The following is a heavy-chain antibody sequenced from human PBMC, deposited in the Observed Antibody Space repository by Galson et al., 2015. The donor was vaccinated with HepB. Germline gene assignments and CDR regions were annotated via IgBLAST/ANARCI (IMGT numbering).Heavy chain of an antibody. CDR1: GYTFTSYA. CDR2: TNAGNGNT. J-gene: IGHJ4*02. Sequence: SVKVSCKASGYTFTSYAMHWVRQAPGQRLEWMGWTNAGNGNTKYSQKFQGRVTITRDTSASTAYMELSSLRSEDTAVYYCARDHYDYVWGTIDYWGQGTLVTVSS. V-gene: IGHV1-3*01. D-gene: IGHD3-16*01. CDR3: ARDHYDYVWGTIDY.